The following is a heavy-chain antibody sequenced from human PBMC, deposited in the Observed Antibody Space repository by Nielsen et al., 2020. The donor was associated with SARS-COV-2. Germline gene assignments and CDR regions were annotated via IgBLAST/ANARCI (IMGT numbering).Heavy chain of an antibody. CDR1: GYSFDSYW. Sequence: GESLKISCQGSGYSFDSYWIAWVRQAPGQGLEWMGWISYNGDTTYSRKFQGRVTMTKDTFTTTAYMELRSLRSDDTAVYYCARGGGNFTPWGQGTLVTVSS. J-gene: IGHJ5*02. D-gene: IGHD4-23*01. V-gene: IGHV1-18*01. CDR3: ARGGGNFTP. CDR2: ISYNGDT.